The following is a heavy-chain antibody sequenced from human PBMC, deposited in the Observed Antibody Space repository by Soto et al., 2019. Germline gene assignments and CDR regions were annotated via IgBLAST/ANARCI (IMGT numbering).Heavy chain of an antibody. J-gene: IGHJ3*02. Sequence: GXSVKVSCKASGYTFTSYDINWVRQATGQGLEWMGWTXPNSGXKGYEQKFQGXXTMTRNTSXSTAYMELSSLRSEDTDVYYCAREDPGTGAFDIWGQGTMVTV. CDR2: TXPNSGXK. V-gene: IGHV1-8*01. CDR1: GYTFTSYD. CDR3: AREDPGTGAFDI. D-gene: IGHD6-13*01.